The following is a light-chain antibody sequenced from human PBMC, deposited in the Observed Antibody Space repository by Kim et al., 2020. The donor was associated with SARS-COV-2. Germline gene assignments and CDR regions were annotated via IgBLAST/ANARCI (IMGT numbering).Light chain of an antibody. CDR2: DDN. CDR1: TGSIASNY. CDR3: QSYDSSNHGV. J-gene: IGLJ2*01. V-gene: IGLV6-57*01. Sequence: NTVTISCPRRTGSIASNYVQCYQHHPGSSPTPVIYDDNQRPSAVPVRFSGSIDSSSNSASLTISGLKTEDEADYYCQSYDSSNHGVFGGGTQLTVL.